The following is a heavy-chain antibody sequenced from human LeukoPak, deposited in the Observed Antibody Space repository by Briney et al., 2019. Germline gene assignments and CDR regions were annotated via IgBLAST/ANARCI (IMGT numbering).Heavy chain of an antibody. J-gene: IGHJ4*02. V-gene: IGHV1-46*02. Sequence: ASVKVSCKASGYTFNSYYMHWVRQAPGQGLEWMGIINPSGGSTSHAQKFQGRVTMTRDTSTSTVYMELSSLRSEDTAVYYCAREDYVETYYFDYWGQGTLVTVSS. CDR1: GYTFNSYY. CDR2: INPSGGST. D-gene: IGHD3-16*01. CDR3: AREDYVETYYFDY.